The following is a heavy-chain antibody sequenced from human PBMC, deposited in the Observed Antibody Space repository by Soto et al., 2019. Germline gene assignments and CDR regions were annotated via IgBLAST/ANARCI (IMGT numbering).Heavy chain of an antibody. Sequence: AGGSLRLSCAASGFSFKEYAMHWIRQAPGKGLEWVATISFDGSKKYFADFVKGRLNISRDNPRHTLFLYMDSVRPEDTAVYFCAREHWLERPNYVYYYGMDVWGQGTTVTVSS. J-gene: IGHJ6*02. V-gene: IGHV3-30-3*01. D-gene: IGHD1-1*01. CDR3: AREHWLERPNYVYYYGMDV. CDR2: ISFDGSKK. CDR1: GFSFKEYA.